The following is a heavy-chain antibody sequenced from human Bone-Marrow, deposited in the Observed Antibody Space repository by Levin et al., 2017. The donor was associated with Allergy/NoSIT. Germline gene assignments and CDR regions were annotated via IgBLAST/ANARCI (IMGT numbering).Heavy chain of an antibody. V-gene: IGHV3-9*01. CDR3: AKDIGATVTFRFDP. D-gene: IGHD4-11*01. Sequence: GGSLRLSCAASGFTFDDYAMHWVRQAPGKGLEWVSGISWNSGSIGYADSVKGRFTISRDNAKNSLYLQMNSLRAEDTALYYCAKDIGATVTFRFDPWGQGTLVTVSS. CDR1: GFTFDDYA. CDR2: ISWNSGSI. J-gene: IGHJ5*02.